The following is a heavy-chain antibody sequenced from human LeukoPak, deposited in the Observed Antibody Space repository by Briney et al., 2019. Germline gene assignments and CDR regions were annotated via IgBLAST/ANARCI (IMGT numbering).Heavy chain of an antibody. J-gene: IGHJ3*02. CDR1: GFTFRYYI. CDR2: ISNDGTNE. V-gene: IGHV3-30-3*01. Sequence: PGGSLRLSCATSGFTFRYYIIHWVRQAPGKGLEWVAAISNDGTNEYYEDSVKGRFIISRDKNTLYLQMNNVSTEDTAVYYCARVRSYWNSGSCNWNDPSDIWGQGTMVTVSS. D-gene: IGHD3-10*01. CDR3: ARVRSYWNSGSCNWNDPSDI.